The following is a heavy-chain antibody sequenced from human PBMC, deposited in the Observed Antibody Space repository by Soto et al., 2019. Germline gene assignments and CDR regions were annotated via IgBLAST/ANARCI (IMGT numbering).Heavy chain of an antibody. D-gene: IGHD2-2*01. J-gene: IGHJ4*02. Sequence: PGESLKISCKGSGYSFTSYWISWVRQMPGKGLEWMGRIDPSDSYTNYSPSFQGHVSISADKSISTAYLQWSSLKASDTAMYYCARCTSTSCPFDYWGRGTLVTV. V-gene: IGHV5-10-1*01. CDR3: ARCTSTSCPFDY. CDR2: IDPSDSYT. CDR1: GYSFTSYW.